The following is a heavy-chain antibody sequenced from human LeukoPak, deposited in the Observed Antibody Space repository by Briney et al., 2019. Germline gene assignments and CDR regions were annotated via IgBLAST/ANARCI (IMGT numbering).Heavy chain of an antibody. CDR1: GGSFSGYY. V-gene: IGHV4-34*01. CDR2: IYYSGST. CDR3: ARVVRTLKLSKGAFDI. Sequence: SETLSLTCAVYGGSFSGYYWSWIRQPPGKGLEWIGSIYYSGSTYYNPSLKSRVTISVDTSKNQFSLKLSSVTAADTAVYYCARVVRTLKLSKGAFDIWGQGTMVTVSS. D-gene: IGHD3-10*01. J-gene: IGHJ3*02.